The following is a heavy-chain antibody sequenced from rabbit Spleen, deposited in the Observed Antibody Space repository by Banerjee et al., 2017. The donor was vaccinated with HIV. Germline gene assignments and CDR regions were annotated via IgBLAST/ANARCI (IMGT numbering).Heavy chain of an antibody. CDR2: IYTGSDST. D-gene: IGHD8-1*01. CDR3: ARTSIGGSNYVSLKL. J-gene: IGHJ4*01. V-gene: IGHV1S40*01. CDR1: GFSFNNNYY. Sequence: QSLEESGGGLVQPEGSLTLTCTASGFSFNNNYYMCWVRQAPGKGLEWIACIYTGSDSTWYASWAKGRFTISKTSSTTVTLQMTSLTAADTATYFCARTSIGGSNYVSLKLWGPGTLVTVS.